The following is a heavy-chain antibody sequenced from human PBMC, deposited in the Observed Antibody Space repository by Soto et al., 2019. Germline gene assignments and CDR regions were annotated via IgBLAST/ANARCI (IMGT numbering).Heavy chain of an antibody. CDR3: ASDNCGYDYWYYCGMDV. D-gene: IGHD5-12*01. V-gene: IGHV1-69*12. CDR2: IIPIFGTA. J-gene: IGHJ6*02. Sequence: QVQLVQSGAEVKKPGSSVKVSCKASGGTFSSYAISWVRQAPGQGLEWMGGIIPIFGTANYAQKFQGRVTITAHESTGRAYMELRRVGAEDTAVYYCASDNCGYDYWYYCGMDVWGQGTTATVSS. CDR1: GGTFSSYA.